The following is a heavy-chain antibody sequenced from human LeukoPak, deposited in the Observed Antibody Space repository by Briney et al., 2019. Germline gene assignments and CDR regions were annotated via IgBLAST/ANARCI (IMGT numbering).Heavy chain of an antibody. J-gene: IGHJ4*02. CDR3: AREPPRYKGPESDYFDH. V-gene: IGHV4-59*01. CDR2: ISYNGTT. D-gene: IGHD3-9*01. Sequence: SETLSLTCSVSGSSLSSYYWSCIRQPPGKGLEWIGFISYNGTTKYNPSLKSRVTISMDTSKNQFSLKLSFVTAADTAVYYCAREPPRYKGPESDYFDHWGQRTLVTVSS. CDR1: GSSLSSYY.